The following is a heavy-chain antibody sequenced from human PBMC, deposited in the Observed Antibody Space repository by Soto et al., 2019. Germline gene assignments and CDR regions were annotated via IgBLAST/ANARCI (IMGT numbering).Heavy chain of an antibody. Sequence: QVQLQESGPGLVKPSETLSLTCTVSGGSISSYYWSWIRQPPGKGLEWIGYIYYSGSTNYNPSLKSRVTISVDTSKNQFSLKLSSVTAADTAVYYCASGWLQNYGGPDYWGQGTLVTVSS. CDR1: GGSISSYY. D-gene: IGHD5-12*01. CDR2: IYYSGST. V-gene: IGHV4-59*01. CDR3: ASGWLQNYGGPDY. J-gene: IGHJ4*02.